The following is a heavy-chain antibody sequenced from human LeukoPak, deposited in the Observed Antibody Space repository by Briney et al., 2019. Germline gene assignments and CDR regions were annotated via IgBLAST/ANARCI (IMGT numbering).Heavy chain of an antibody. V-gene: IGHV4-34*01. J-gene: IGHJ4*02. D-gene: IGHD6-19*01. CDR2: INHSGST. Sequence: SETLSLTCAVYGGSFSGYYRSWIRHPPGKGLERIGEINHSGSTNYNPSLKSRVTISVDTSKNQFSLKLSSVTAADTAVYYCARVGDSSGWYARGGFDYWGQGTLVTVSS. CDR3: ARVGDSSGWYARGGFDY. CDR1: GGSFSGYY.